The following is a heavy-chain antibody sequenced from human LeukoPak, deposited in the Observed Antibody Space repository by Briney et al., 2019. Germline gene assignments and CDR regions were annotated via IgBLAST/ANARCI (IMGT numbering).Heavy chain of an antibody. J-gene: IGHJ4*02. CDR2: ISYDGNNK. V-gene: IGHV3-30*03. CDR3: ARPPPSCSSTSCYQHY. CDR1: GFTYSSYG. D-gene: IGHD2-2*01. Sequence: PGGSLRLSCAASGFTYSSYGMHWVRQAPGKGLEWVAIISYDGNNKYYADSVKGRFTISRDNSKNTLYLQMNSLRAEDTAVYYCARPPPSCSSTSCYQHYWGQGTLVTVSS.